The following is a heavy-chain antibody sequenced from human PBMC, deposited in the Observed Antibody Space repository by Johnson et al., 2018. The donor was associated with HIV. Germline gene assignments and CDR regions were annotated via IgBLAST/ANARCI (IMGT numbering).Heavy chain of an antibody. CDR1: GFTFSSYA. D-gene: IGHD3-16*01. CDR3: AKPRFDYVWGSYDAFDI. CDR2: ISGSGGST. J-gene: IGHJ3*02. Sequence: VQLVESGGGLVQPGGSLRLSCAASGFTFSSYAMSWVRQAPGKGLEWVSAISGSGGSTSYADSVKGRFTISKDSSKNTLYRQMNSLRAEDTAVYYCAKPRFDYVWGSYDAFDIWGQGTMVTVSS. V-gene: IGHV3-23*04.